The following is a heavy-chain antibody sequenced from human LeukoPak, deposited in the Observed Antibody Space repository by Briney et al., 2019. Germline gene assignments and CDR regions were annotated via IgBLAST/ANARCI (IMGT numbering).Heavy chain of an antibody. CDR2: IYYSGST. CDR3: ARDTYYYGSGTQSDVFDI. CDR1: GGSISSGSYY. J-gene: IGHJ3*02. D-gene: IGHD3-10*01. Sequence: SETLSLTCIVSGGSISSGSYYWSWIRQHPGKGLEWIGYIYYSGSTYYNPSLKSRLTISVDTSKNQFSLKLSSVTAADTAVYYCARDTYYYGSGTQSDVFDIWGQGTMVTVSS. V-gene: IGHV4-31*03.